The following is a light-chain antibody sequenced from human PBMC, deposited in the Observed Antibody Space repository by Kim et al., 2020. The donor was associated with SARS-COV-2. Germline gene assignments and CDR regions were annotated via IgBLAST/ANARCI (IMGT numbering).Light chain of an antibody. CDR3: QQYDNSPPMYT. V-gene: IGKV3-20*01. J-gene: IGKJ2*01. Sequence: EIVLTQSPGTLSLSPGEGATLSCRASQSISSSYLAWYQQKPGRAPRLLIYGASSRATGIPDRFSGSGSGTDFTLTISRLEPEDFAVYYCQQYDNSPPMYTFGQGTKLEI. CDR1: QSISSSY. CDR2: GAS.